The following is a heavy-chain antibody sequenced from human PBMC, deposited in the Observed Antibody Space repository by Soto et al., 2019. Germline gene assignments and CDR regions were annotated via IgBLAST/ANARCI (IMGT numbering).Heavy chain of an antibody. J-gene: IGHJ5*02. Sequence: GGSLRLSCAASGFTFSNYAMSWVRQPPGKGLEWVSIISANGATSYYANSVKGRFTISRDNSKNTLYLQMDNLRAEDTAVYYCAKDPSGSSFPLNWFDPWGQGTLVTVSS. V-gene: IGHV3-23*01. D-gene: IGHD6-6*01. CDR1: GFTFSNYA. CDR3: AKDPSGSSFPLNWFDP. CDR2: ISANGATS.